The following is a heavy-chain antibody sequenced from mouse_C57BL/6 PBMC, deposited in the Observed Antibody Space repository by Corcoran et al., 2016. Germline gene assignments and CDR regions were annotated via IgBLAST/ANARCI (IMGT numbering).Heavy chain of an antibody. CDR3: AREDYDYDGGFAY. Sequence: EVQLQQSGPVLVKPGASVKMSCKASGYTFTDYYMNWVKQSHGKSLEWIGVINPYNGGTSYNQKFKGKATLTVDKSSSTAYMELNSLTSEDSAVYYCAREDYDYDGGFAYWGQGTLVTVSA. CDR2: INPYNGGT. J-gene: IGHJ3*01. V-gene: IGHV1-19*01. D-gene: IGHD2-4*01. CDR1: GYTFTDYY.